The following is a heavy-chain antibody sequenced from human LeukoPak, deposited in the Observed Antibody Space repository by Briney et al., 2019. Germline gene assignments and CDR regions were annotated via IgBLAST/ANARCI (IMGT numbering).Heavy chain of an antibody. CDR1: GYSISSGYY. V-gene: IGHV4-38-2*02. J-gene: IGHJ4*02. D-gene: IGHD3-10*01. CDR3: ARSRITMVRGVTQFPYYFDY. CDR2: IYHSGST. Sequence: SETLSLTCTVSGYSISSGYYWGWIRQPPGKGLEWIGSIYHSGSTYYNPSLKSRVTISVDTSKNQFSLKLSSVTAADTAVYYCARSRITMVRGVTQFPYYFDYWGQGTLVTVSS.